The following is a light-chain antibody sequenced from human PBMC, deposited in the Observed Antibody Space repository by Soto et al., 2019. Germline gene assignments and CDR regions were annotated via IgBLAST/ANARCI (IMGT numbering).Light chain of an antibody. Sequence: EIVMTQSPATLSVSPGERATLSCRASQSVSSNLAWYQQKPGQAPRLLIYGASTRATGITARFSGSGSGTEFTLTISSLQSEDFAVYYCQQYNNWPPLTFGGGTKVQMK. CDR3: QQYNNWPPLT. CDR1: QSVSSN. V-gene: IGKV3-15*01. CDR2: GAS. J-gene: IGKJ4*01.